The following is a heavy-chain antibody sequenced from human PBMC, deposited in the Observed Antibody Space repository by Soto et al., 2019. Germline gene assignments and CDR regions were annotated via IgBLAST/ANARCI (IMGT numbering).Heavy chain of an antibody. CDR1: GYTFTSYG. V-gene: IGHV1-18*01. D-gene: IGHD3-16*01. J-gene: IGHJ5*02. CDR3: ARVWVSFFVFKVATRGLGGCSAP. Sequence: GASVKVACKASGYTFTSYGISWVRQAPGQGLEWMGWISAYNGNTDYAQKLQGRVTMTTDTSTSTAYMELRSLRSDDTAVYYCARVWVSFFVFKVATRGLGGCSAPGGKGTLDPVS. CDR2: ISAYNGNT.